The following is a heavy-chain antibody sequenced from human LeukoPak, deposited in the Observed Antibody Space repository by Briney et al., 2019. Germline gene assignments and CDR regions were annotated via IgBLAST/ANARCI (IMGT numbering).Heavy chain of an antibody. D-gene: IGHD6-19*01. J-gene: IGHJ5*02. Sequence: SETLSLTCTVSGGSISSSSYYWGWIRRPPGKGLEWIGSIYYSGSTYYNPSLKSRVTISVDTSKNQFSLKLSSVTAADTAVYYCATSRTRGLAVAGTPMNWFDPWGQGTLVTVSS. CDR2: IYYSGST. CDR3: ATSRTRGLAVAGTPMNWFDP. CDR1: GGSISSSSYY. V-gene: IGHV4-39*01.